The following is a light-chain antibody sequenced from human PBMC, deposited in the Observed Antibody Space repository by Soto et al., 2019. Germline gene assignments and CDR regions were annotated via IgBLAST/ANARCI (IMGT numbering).Light chain of an antibody. Sequence: ILMTQSPATLAVSPGERATLSCRASQSVSSNLAWYQQKPGQAPRLLIYGASTRATGIPDRFSGSGSGTDFTLTITRLEHEDFAVYYCQQRNIWHPVTFGQGTRLEIK. CDR1: QSVSSN. J-gene: IGKJ5*01. CDR2: GAS. V-gene: IGKV3D-15*01. CDR3: QQRNIWHPVT.